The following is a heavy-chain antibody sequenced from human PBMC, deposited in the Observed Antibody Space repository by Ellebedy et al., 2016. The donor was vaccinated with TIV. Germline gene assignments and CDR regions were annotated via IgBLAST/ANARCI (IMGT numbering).Heavy chain of an antibody. J-gene: IGHJ4*02. D-gene: IGHD3-10*01. CDR3: ARTSTMVRGALDY. CDR2: FHYSGTT. V-gene: IGHV4-34*11. Sequence: SETLSLXCAVYGGSFSGYYWSWIRQSPGKGLEWIGYFHYSGTTNYNPSLKSRLSISVDTSKNQFSLNLSSVTAADTGVYYCARTSTMVRGALDYWGQGTLVTVSS. CDR1: GGSFSGYY.